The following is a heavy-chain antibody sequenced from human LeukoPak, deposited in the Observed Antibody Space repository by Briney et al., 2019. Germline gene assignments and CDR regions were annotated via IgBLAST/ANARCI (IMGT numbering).Heavy chain of an antibody. J-gene: IGHJ5*02. V-gene: IGHV3-48*03. CDR1: GFTFSSYE. CDR2: ISSSGSTI. CDR3: ARAGSYCSSTSCYEGDNWFDP. D-gene: IGHD2-2*01. Sequence: GGSLRLSCAASGFTFSSYEMNWVRQAPGKGLEWVSYISSSGSTIYYADSVKGRFTISRDNAKNSLYLQMNSLRAEDTAVYYCARAGSYCSSTSCYEGDNWFDPWGQGTLVTDSS.